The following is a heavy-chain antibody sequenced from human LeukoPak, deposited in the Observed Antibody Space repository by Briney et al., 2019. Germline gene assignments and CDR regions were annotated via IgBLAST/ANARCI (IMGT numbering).Heavy chain of an antibody. CDR3: ARENYDILTGPNWFDP. J-gene: IGHJ5*02. D-gene: IGHD3-9*01. CDR2: IIPIFGTA. Sequence: ASVKVSCKASGGTFSSYAISWVRQAPGQGLEWMGGIIPIFGTANYAQKFQGRVTITADKSTSTAYMELSSLRSEDTAVYYCARENYDILTGPNWFDPWGQGTLVTVSS. V-gene: IGHV1-69*06. CDR1: GGTFSSYA.